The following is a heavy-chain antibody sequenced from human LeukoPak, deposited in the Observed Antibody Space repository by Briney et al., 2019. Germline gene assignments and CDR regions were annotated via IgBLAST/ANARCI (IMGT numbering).Heavy chain of an antibody. CDR2: ISGSGGST. D-gene: IGHD1-26*01. CDR3: AKKGIVEATFLLYYYYYMDV. J-gene: IGHJ6*03. V-gene: IGHV3-23*01. CDR1: GFTFGSYA. Sequence: GGSLRLSCAASGFTFGSYAMSWVRQAPGKGLEWVSAISGSGGSTYYADSVKGRFTISRDNSKNTLYLQMNSLRAEDTAVYYCAKKGIVEATFLLYYYYYMDVWGKGTTVTVSS.